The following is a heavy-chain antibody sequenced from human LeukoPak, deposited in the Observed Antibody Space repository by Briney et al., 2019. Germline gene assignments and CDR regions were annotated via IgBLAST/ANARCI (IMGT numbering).Heavy chain of an antibody. CDR2: INPNSGGT. CDR1: GYTFTGYY. CDR3: AREGFVVVPAALDY. J-gene: IGHJ4*02. V-gene: IGHV1-2*02. D-gene: IGHD2-2*01. Sequence: ASVKVSCTASGYTFTGYYMHWVRQAPGQGLEWMGWINPNSGGTNYAQKFQGRVTMTRDTSISTAYMELSRLRSDDTAVYYCAREGFVVVPAALDYWGQGTLVTVSS.